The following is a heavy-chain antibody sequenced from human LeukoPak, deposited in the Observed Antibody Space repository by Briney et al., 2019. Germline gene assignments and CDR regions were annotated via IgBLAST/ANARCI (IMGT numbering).Heavy chain of an antibody. V-gene: IGHV3-72*01. J-gene: IGHJ4*02. CDR3: ARDLGAARVY. CDR1: GFTFSSYA. CDR2: IRDKAHSYTT. Sequence: GGSLRLSCSASGFTFSSYAMHWVRQAPGKGLEWVARIRDKAHSYTTEYAASVKGRFSISRDDSKNSVYLQMNSLKTEDTAVYYCARDLGAARVYWGQGTLVTVSS. D-gene: IGHD1-26*01.